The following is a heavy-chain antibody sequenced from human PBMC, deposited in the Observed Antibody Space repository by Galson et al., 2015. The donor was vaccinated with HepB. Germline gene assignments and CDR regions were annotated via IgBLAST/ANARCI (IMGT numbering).Heavy chain of an antibody. J-gene: IGHJ4*02. V-gene: IGHV3-23*01. D-gene: IGHD2-2*01. Sequence: SLRLSCAASGFTFSRDAMSWVRQAPGKGLEWVSTISHSGDITFYIDAVKGRFTISRDNSKNTLFLQMDSLRAEDTAVYFCAKEYYQQIFHYWGQGALVTVSS. CDR1: GFTFSRDA. CDR3: AKEYYQQIFHY. CDR2: ISHSGDIT.